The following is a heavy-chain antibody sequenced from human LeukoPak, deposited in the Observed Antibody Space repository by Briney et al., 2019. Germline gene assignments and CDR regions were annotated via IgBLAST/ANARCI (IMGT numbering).Heavy chain of an antibody. CDR3: ARDFQGLGTRGY. V-gene: IGHV1-2*02. CDR1: GCTFTVYY. J-gene: IGHJ4*02. Sequence: AASVKVSCKASGCTFTVYYMHWVRQAPGQGLEWMGWINSNSGGTNYAQKFQGRVTMTRDTSISTAYMELSRLRSDDTAVYYCARDFQGLGTRGYWGQGTLVTVSS. CDR2: INSNSGGT. D-gene: IGHD6-13*01.